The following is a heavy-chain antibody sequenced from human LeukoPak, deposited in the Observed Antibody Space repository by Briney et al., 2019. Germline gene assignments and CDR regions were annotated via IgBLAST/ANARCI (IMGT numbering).Heavy chain of an antibody. CDR2: ISGSGGST. Sequence: HAGGSLRLSCAASGFTFSSYAMSWVRQAPGKGLEWVSAISGSGGSTYYADSVKGRFTISRDNSKNTLYLQMNSLRAEDTAVYYCAKDPIDGYGVSFDYWGQGTLVTVSS. D-gene: IGHD5-24*01. CDR3: AKDPIDGYGVSFDY. V-gene: IGHV3-23*01. CDR1: GFTFSSYA. J-gene: IGHJ4*02.